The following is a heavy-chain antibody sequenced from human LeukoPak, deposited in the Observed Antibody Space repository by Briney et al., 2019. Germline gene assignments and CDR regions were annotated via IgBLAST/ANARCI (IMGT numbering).Heavy chain of an antibody. Sequence: GGSLRLSCAASGFTFSRYAVHWVRQAPGKGLEWVAVISSDGNLIFYADTLKGRFTISRDDSRSTLYLQMNSLRVEDTALYYCAREEYDYGLGAFDYWGQGDLVTVSS. CDR2: ISSDGNLI. V-gene: IGHV3-30-3*01. CDR1: GFTFSRYA. J-gene: IGHJ4*02. CDR3: AREEYDYGLGAFDY. D-gene: IGHD4/OR15-4a*01.